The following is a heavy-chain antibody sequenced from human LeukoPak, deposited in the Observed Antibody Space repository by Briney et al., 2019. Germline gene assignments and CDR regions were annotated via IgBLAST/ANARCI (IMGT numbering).Heavy chain of an antibody. CDR3: ARSLSSGWYGDY. D-gene: IGHD6-19*01. Sequence: SETLSLTCTVSGGAIRSYYWSWIRQPPGKGLKWIGYIHHEVRTNYNPPLKSRVTISVDTSKKQFSLKVTSVTAADTAVYYCARSLSSGWYGDYWGQGTLVNVSS. V-gene: IGHV4-59*01. CDR1: GGAIRSYY. CDR2: IHHEVRT. J-gene: IGHJ4*02.